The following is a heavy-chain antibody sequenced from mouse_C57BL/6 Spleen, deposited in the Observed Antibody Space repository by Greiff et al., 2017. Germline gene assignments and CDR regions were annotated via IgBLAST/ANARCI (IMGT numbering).Heavy chain of an antibody. CDR3: ARDWDAFDY. V-gene: IGHV1-69*01. D-gene: IGHD4-1*01. CDR1: GYTFTSYW. Sequence: QVQLQQPGAELVMPGASVKLSCKASGYTFTSYWMHWVKQRPGQGLEWIGEIDPSDSYTNYNQKFKGKSTLTVDKSSSTAYMQLSSLQSEDSAVYYCARDWDAFDYWGQGTTLTVSS. J-gene: IGHJ2*01. CDR2: IDPSDSYT.